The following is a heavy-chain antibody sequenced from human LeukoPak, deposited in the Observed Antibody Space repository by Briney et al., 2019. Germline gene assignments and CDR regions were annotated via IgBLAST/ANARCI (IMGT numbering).Heavy chain of an antibody. J-gene: IGHJ4*02. CDR2: IYGNDDK. D-gene: IGHD4-17*01. Sequence: KGSGPTLVKPTQTLTLTCTFSGFSLNTNAVAVGWVRQPPGQALEWLTFIYGNDDKRYGPPLASRLTITKDTSKNQVVLTMTDMDYVDTATYYCVHRTMVTSVDHWGQGTLVTVSS. CDR3: VHRTMVTSVDH. V-gene: IGHV2-5*01. CDR1: GFSLNTNAVA.